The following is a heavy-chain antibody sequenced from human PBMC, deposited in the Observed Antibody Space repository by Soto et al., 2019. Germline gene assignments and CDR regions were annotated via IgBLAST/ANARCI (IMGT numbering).Heavy chain of an antibody. J-gene: IGHJ4*02. CDR1: GFTVSSDY. CDR3: ARAVALRYFDWYGY. Sequence: PGGSLRLSCAASGFTVSSDYMSWVRQAPGKGLEWVSVIYSGGNTYYADFVKGRFTISRDNSKNTVYLQMTGLRAEDTAVYYCARAVALRYFDWYGYWGQGT. V-gene: IGHV3-66*01. D-gene: IGHD3-9*01. CDR2: IYSGGNT.